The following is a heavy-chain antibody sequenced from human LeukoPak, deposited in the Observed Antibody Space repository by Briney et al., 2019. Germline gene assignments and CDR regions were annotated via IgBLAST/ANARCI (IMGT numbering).Heavy chain of an antibody. CDR1: GDSVSSNSAS. D-gene: IGHD6-6*01. CDR3: ARDPDSSYEWGPFDP. CDR2: TYYRSNWNS. V-gene: IGHV6-1*01. Sequence: SQTLSLTCAIYGDSVSSNSASWNWIRQSPTRGLEWLGRTYYRSNWNSDYAISVESRITINPDTSMNQFSLHLKSVTPEDTAVYYCARDPDSSYEWGPFDPWGQGTLVTVSS. J-gene: IGHJ5*02.